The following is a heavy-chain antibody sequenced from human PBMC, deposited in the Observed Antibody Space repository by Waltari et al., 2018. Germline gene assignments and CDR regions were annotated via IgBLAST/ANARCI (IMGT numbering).Heavy chain of an antibody. Sequence: EVQLLESGGGLVQPGGSLRLSCAASGFTFSSYAMSWVRQAPGQGLEWVSAISGSGGSTYYADSGNGRFTISRDNSKNTLYLQMNSLGAEDTAVYYCAKAMPSYCSGGSCYYGMDVWGQGTTVTVSS. CDR1: GFTFSSYA. CDR3: AKAMPSYCSGGSCYYGMDV. D-gene: IGHD2-15*01. J-gene: IGHJ6*02. V-gene: IGHV3-23*01. CDR2: ISGSGGST.